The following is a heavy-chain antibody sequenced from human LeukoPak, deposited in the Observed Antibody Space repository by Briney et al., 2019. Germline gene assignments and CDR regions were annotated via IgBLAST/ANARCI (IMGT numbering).Heavy chain of an antibody. Sequence: ASETLSLTCAVYGGSFSGYYWSWIRQPPGKGLEWIGEINHSGSTNYNPSLKSRVTISVDTSKNQFSLKLSSVTAADTAVYYCARGFRRLDYWGQGTLVTVSS. D-gene: IGHD2/OR15-2a*01. CDR1: GGSFSGYY. J-gene: IGHJ4*02. CDR3: ARGFRRLDY. CDR2: INHSGST. V-gene: IGHV4-34*01.